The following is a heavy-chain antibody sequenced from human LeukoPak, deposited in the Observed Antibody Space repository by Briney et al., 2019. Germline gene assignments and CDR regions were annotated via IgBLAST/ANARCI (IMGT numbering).Heavy chain of an antibody. D-gene: IGHD3-3*01. CDR1: GYTFTGYY. J-gene: IGHJ5*02. CDR2: INPNSGGT. V-gene: IGHV1-2*02. CDR3: ARDRDLGVVIMESWFDP. Sequence: ASVKVSCKASGYTFTGYYMHWVRQAPGQGLERMGWINPNSGGTNYAQKFQGRVTMTRDTSISTAYMELSRLRSDDTAVYYCARDRDLGVVIMESWFDPWGQGTLVTVSS.